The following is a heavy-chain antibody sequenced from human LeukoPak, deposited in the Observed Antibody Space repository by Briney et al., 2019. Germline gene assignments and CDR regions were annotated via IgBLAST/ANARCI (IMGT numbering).Heavy chain of an antibody. CDR1: GFTVSSNY. D-gene: IGHD4-17*01. J-gene: IGHJ4*02. CDR2: IYSGGST. Sequence: PGGSLRLSCAASGFTVSSNYTSWVRQAPGKGLEWVSVIYSGGSTYYADSVKGRFTISRDNSKNTLYLQMNSLRAEDTAVYYCASGGARTTFDYWGQGTLVTVSS. CDR3: ASGGARTTFDY. V-gene: IGHV3-66*01.